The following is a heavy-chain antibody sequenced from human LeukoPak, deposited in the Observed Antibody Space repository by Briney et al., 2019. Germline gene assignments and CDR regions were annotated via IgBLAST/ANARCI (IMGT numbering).Heavy chain of an antibody. CDR1: GGSISSGGYY. CDR2: IYYSGST. CDR3: ARHYGSGSYGPGAFDY. J-gene: IGHJ4*02. D-gene: IGHD3-10*01. V-gene: IGHV4-31*03. Sequence: PSQTLSLTCTVSGGSISSGGYYWSWIRQHPGKGLEWIGYIYYSGSTYYNPSLRSRVTISVDTSKDQFSLKLGSVTAADTAVYYCARHYGSGSYGPGAFDYWGQGTLVTVSS.